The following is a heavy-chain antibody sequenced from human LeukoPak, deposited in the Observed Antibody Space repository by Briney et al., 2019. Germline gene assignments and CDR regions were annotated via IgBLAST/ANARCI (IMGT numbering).Heavy chain of an antibody. Sequence: PGGSLRLSCAASGFTFSSYSLTWVRQAPGKGLEWVSSISSSSSYIYYADSVKGRFTISRDNAKNSLYLQMNSLRAEDTAVYYCARGYCSSTSCYVYYYYYMDVWGKGTTVTVSS. J-gene: IGHJ6*03. V-gene: IGHV3-21*01. CDR3: ARGYCSSTSCYVYYYYYMDV. CDR2: ISSSSSYI. D-gene: IGHD2-2*01. CDR1: GFTFSSYS.